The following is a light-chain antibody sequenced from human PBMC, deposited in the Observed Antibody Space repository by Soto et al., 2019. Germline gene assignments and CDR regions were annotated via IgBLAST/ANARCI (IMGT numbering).Light chain of an antibody. CDR2: AAS. V-gene: IGKV1-39*01. CDR1: QSITNY. J-gene: IGKJ2*01. CDR3: QQSDSYPYS. Sequence: DIQMTQSPSSLSVSVGDRVTINCRTSQSITNYLNWYQQKPGKAPKLLVYAASSLQSGVPSRFSSNRYGTDFTLTISSMQREDFASYCSQQSDSYPYSFGQGTKMEIK.